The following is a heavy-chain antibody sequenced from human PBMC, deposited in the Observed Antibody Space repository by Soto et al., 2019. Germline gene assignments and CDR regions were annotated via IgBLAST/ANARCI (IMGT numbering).Heavy chain of an antibody. D-gene: IGHD4-17*01. CDR3: AKDAISGDGIWLMDS. CDR2: LLRSGSSA. CDR1: GFTFRNYA. J-gene: IGHJ5*02. Sequence: TGGSLRLSCAASGFTFRNYAMTWARQAPGKGLEWVSSLLRSGSSAYYADSVRGRFTISSDTSANSLYLQMHNLRAEDTAIYYCAKDAISGDGIWLMDSWGQGTVVTVSS. V-gene: IGHV3-23*01.